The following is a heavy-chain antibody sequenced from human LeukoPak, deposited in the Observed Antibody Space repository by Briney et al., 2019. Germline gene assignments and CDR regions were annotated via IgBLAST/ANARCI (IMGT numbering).Heavy chain of an antibody. J-gene: IGHJ5*02. Sequence: GGSLRLSCAASGFTFSSYAMHWVRQAPGKGLEWVAVISYDGSNKYYADSVKGRFTISRDNSKNTLYLQMNSLRAEDTAVYYCARARIAGGWFDPWGQGTLVTVSS. CDR3: ARARIAGGWFDP. D-gene: IGHD4-23*01. CDR1: GFTFSSYA. V-gene: IGHV3-30-3*01. CDR2: ISYDGSNK.